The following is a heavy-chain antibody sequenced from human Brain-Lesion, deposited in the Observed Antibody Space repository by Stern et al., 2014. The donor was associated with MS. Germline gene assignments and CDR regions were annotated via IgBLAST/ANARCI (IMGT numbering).Heavy chain of an antibody. CDR3: ARHDSVPRPSQLYSARDRGPGYFDY. J-gene: IGHJ4*02. CDR1: GGSISSSTYY. Sequence: QLVESGPGLVKPSETLSLTCTVSGGSISSSTYYWAWIRQPPGKGLEWIGNIYYSGFTYYNPSLKSPVTISVDMSKNHFSLKLSSVTAADTAIYYCARHDSVPRPSQLYSARDRGPGYFDYWGQGTLVTVSS. D-gene: IGHD1-26*01. V-gene: IGHV4-39*01. CDR2: IYYSGFT.